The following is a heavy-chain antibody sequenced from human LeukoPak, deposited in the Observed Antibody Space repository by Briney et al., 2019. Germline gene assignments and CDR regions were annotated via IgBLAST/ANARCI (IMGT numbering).Heavy chain of an antibody. V-gene: IGHV3-20*04. CDR3: AELGITMIGGV. Sequence: PGGSLRLSCAASGFTFSSYEMNWVRQAPGKGLEWVSGINGNGGSRGYAASVKGRFTISRDNANNSLYLQMNSLRAEDTAVYYCAELGITMIGGVWGKGTTVTISS. CDR1: GFTFSSYE. D-gene: IGHD3-10*02. J-gene: IGHJ6*04. CDR2: INGNGGSR.